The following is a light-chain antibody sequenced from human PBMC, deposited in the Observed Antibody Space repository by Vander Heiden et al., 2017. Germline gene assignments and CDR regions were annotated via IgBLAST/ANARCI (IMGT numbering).Light chain of an antibody. CDR3: SSYTSSSTLV. J-gene: IGLJ3*02. Sequence: QSALTQPASVSGSPGQSITLSCTGTSSDVGGYNYVSWYQQHPGNAPILMWYDVSNRPSGVSNRCAASKSGTTASPTISGLQAEDEADYYCSSYTSSSTLVFGGGTKLTVL. V-gene: IGLV2-14*01. CDR2: DVS. CDR1: SSDVGGYNY.